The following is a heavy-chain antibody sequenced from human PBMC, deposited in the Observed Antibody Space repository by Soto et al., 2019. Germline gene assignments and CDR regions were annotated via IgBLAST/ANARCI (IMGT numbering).Heavy chain of an antibody. D-gene: IGHD3-22*01. CDR2: MSFDGSNR. CDR3: AKDLYDRSAYYEY. CDR1: GFTFSIHG. V-gene: IGHV3-30*18. Sequence: QVHLVESGGGVVQPGKSLRLSCAASGFTFSIHGMHWVRQAPGKGLEWVSVMSFDGSNRFYADSVKGRFTISRDNSKNTLYLQMNSLRPEDTAVYYCAKDLYDRSAYYEYWGQGTLVTVSS. J-gene: IGHJ4*02.